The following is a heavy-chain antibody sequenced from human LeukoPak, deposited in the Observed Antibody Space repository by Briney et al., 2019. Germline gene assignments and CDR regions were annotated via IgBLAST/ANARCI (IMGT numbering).Heavy chain of an antibody. V-gene: IGHV4-59*01. J-gene: IGHJ4*02. D-gene: IGHD6-13*01. CDR2: IYYSGST. Sequence: SETLSLTCTVSGGSISSYYWSWIRQPPGEGLEWIGYIYYSGSTNYNPSLKSRVTISVDTSKNQFSLKLSSVTAADTAVYYCARSVNVYSSSWPGGFDYWGQGTLVTVSS. CDR1: GGSISSYY. CDR3: ARSVNVYSSSWPGGFDY.